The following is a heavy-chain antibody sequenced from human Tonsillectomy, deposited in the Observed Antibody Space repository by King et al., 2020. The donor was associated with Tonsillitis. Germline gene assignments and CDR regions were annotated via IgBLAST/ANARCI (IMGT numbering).Heavy chain of an antibody. Sequence: QLQESGPGLVKPSETLSLTCTVSGGSITSTNYWGWIRQPPGKGLEWIGTIYYGGSTSYSPSLKSRVTMSINTSENHFSLNLSSVTAADTAVYYCARGTVTVSYWGQGTLVTVSS. D-gene: IGHD4-11*01. CDR3: ARGTVTVSY. J-gene: IGHJ4*02. CDR1: GGSITSTNY. V-gene: IGHV4-39*07. CDR2: IYYGGST.